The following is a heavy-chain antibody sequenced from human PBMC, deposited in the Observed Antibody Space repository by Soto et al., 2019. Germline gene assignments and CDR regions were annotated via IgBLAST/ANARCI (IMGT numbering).Heavy chain of an antibody. Sequence: SETLSLTFTVSGDSIISSDFYWGWVRQPPGKGLEWIGSIFYLVSSYYNPSLKSRVTMSVDTSKNQLSLRLTSVTAEDTAIYYCARSLAGTRENWFDPWGQGILVTVTS. CDR2: IFYLVSS. J-gene: IGHJ5*02. CDR3: ARSLAGTRENWFDP. CDR1: GDSIISSDFY. V-gene: IGHV4-39*07. D-gene: IGHD1-1*01.